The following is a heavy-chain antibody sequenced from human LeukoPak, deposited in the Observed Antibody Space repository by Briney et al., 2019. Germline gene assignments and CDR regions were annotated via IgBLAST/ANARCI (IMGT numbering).Heavy chain of an antibody. Sequence: GGSLRLSCAVSGFTFSSYSMNWVRQAPGKGLEWVSYISSSSSTIYYADSVKGRFTISRDNAKESLYLQMNSLRVEDTAVYYCASGAEGYVFDPWGQGTLVTVSS. CDR3: ASGAEGYVFDP. J-gene: IGHJ5*02. CDR1: GFTFSSYS. V-gene: IGHV3-48*01. CDR2: ISSSSSTI. D-gene: IGHD5-12*01.